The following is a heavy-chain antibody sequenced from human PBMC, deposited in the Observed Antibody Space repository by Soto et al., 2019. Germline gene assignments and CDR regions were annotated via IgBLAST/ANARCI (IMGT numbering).Heavy chain of an antibody. V-gene: IGHV2-5*01. Sequence: QITLKESGPTLVKPTQPLTLTCTFSGFSLSTGGVGVGWIRQPPGKALEWLALISWNDDKGYSPSLKNRLTINKDTSKNQVVLTMTNMDPVDTATYYCAHRTELAWGRGGWFHPWGQGTLVTVSS. D-gene: IGHD6-13*01. J-gene: IGHJ5*02. CDR1: GFSLSTGGVG. CDR2: ISWNDDK. CDR3: AHRTELAWGRGGWFHP.